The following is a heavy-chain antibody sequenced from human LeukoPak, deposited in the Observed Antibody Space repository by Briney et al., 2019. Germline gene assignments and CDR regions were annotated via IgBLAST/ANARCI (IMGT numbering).Heavy chain of an antibody. CDR1: GFTFSDYY. D-gene: IGHD3-10*01. J-gene: IGHJ6*02. V-gene: IGHV3-11*04. CDR2: ISSSGSTI. Sequence: GGSLRLSCAASGFTFSDYYMSWIRQAPGKGLEWVSYISSSGSTIYYADSVKGRFTISRDNAKNSLYLQMNSLRAEDTAVYYCARDRYGGSGSYYSYYYGMDVWGQGTTVTVSS. CDR3: ARDRYGGSGSYYSYYYGMDV.